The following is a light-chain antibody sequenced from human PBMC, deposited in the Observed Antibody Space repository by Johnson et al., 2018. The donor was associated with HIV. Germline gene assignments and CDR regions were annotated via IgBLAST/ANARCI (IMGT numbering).Light chain of an antibody. CDR2: DNN. Sequence: QSVLTQPPSVSAAPGQKVTISCSGSSSNIVNNYVSWYQQLPGTAPKLLIYDNNKRPSGIPDRFSGSKSGTSATLGITGLQTGDEAEYYCGTGDSGVSASYVFGAGTRVTDL. J-gene: IGLJ1*01. V-gene: IGLV1-51*01. CDR3: GTGDSGVSASYV. CDR1: SSNIVNNY.